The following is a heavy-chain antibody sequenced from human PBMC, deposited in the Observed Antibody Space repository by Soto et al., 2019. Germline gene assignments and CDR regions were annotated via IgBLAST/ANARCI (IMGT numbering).Heavy chain of an antibody. J-gene: IGHJ3*02. CDR3: ARELRGRSSWHTDAFDI. V-gene: IGHV1-3*01. Sequence: ALVNVYCKAAGYTFTSYAMHWGRQAHGQRLEWMGWINAGNGNTKYSQKFQGRVTITRDTSASTAYMELSSLRSEDTAVYYCARELRGRSSWHTDAFDIWGQGTMVNVS. CDR2: INAGNGNT. D-gene: IGHD6-13*01. CDR1: GYTFTSYA.